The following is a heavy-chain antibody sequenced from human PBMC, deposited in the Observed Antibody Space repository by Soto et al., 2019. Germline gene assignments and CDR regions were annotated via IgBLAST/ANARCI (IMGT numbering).Heavy chain of an antibody. J-gene: IGHJ4*02. CDR2: INTDGSTT. Sequence: EVQLVESGGGLVQPGGSLRLSCAASGFTFSNYWMHWVRQAPGKGPVWVSRINTDGSTTNYADSVKGRFTISRDNATNTLYLQTNSLGAEDTAVYYCARDLGGYASHWGQGTLVTVSS. CDR3: ARDLGGYASH. CDR1: GFTFSNYW. D-gene: IGHD3-16*01. V-gene: IGHV3-74*01.